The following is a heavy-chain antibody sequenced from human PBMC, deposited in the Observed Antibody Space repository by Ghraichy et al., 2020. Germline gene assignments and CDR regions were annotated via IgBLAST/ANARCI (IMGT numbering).Heavy chain of an antibody. CDR3: ATLRHYYDSSGYSVGGWFDP. D-gene: IGHD3-22*01. V-gene: IGHV1-24*01. CDR1: GYTLTELS. Sequence: ASVKVSCKVSGYTLTELSMHWVRQAPGKGLEWMGGFDPEDGETIYAQKFQGRVTMTEDTSTDTAYMELSSLRSEDTAVYYCATLRHYYDSSGYSVGGWFDPWGQGTLVTVSS. CDR2: FDPEDGET. J-gene: IGHJ5*02.